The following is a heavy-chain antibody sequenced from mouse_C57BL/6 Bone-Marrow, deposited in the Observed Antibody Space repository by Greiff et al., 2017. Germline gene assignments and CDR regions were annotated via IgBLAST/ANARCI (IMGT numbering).Heavy chain of an antibody. J-gene: IGHJ3*01. V-gene: IGHV1-34*01. D-gene: IGHD2-1*01. CDR1: GYTFTDYY. Sequence: EVKLQESGPELVKPGASVKMSCKASGYTFTDYYMHWVKQSHGKSLEWIGYIYPNNGGNGYNQKFKGKATLNVDKSSSTAYMELRSLTSEDSAVYYWARMWGDYGNSSWFAYWGQGTLVTVSA. CDR3: ARMWGDYGNSSWFAY. CDR2: IYPNNGGN.